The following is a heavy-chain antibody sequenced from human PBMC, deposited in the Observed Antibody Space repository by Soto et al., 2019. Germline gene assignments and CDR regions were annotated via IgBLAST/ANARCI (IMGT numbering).Heavy chain of an antibody. Sequence: SLRLSCAASGFTFSSYSMNWVRQAPGKGLEWVSYISSSSSTIYYADSVKGRFTISRDNAKNSLYLQMNSLRDEDTAVYYCARGTALWFGELFYWGQGTLVTVSS. CDR1: GFTFSSYS. V-gene: IGHV3-48*02. D-gene: IGHD3-10*01. CDR2: ISSSSSTI. J-gene: IGHJ4*02. CDR3: ARGTALWFGELFY.